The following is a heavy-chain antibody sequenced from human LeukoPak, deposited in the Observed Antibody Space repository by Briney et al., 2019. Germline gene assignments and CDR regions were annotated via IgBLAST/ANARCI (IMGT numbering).Heavy chain of an antibody. CDR1: GGSISSGSYY. Sequence: SETLSLTCTVSGGSISSGSYYWSWNRQPAGKGLEWIGRIYTSGSTNYNPSLKSRVTISVDTSKNQFSLKLSSVTAADTAVYYCAGGTADFWSGYYVPFDPWGQGTLVTVSS. CDR2: IYTSGST. D-gene: IGHD3-3*01. V-gene: IGHV4-61*02. J-gene: IGHJ5*02. CDR3: AGGTADFWSGYYVPFDP.